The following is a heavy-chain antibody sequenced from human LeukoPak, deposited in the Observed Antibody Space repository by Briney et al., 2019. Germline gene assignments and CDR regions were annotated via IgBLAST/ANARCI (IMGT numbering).Heavy chain of an antibody. D-gene: IGHD3-22*01. CDR1: GGNLSTSA. Sequence: SAKVSCKVSGGNLSTSALSWVRLAPGRGIEWMGRIIPIFDTSDYTQEFQGRVTFTVDKSTGTAFMELSSLRSEDTATYYCARDYDTSGPQKTYFDFWGQGTLVTVSS. J-gene: IGHJ4*02. CDR2: IIPIFDTS. V-gene: IGHV1-69*06. CDR3: ARDYDTSGPQKTYFDF.